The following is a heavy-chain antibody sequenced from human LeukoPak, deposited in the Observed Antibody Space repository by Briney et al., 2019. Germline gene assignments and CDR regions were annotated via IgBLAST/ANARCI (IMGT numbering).Heavy chain of an antibody. CDR3: ARQNTPHGNFDY. J-gene: IGHJ4*02. Sequence: PGGSLRLSCAASGFTFRSHDMHWVRQATGKGLEWVSAIGVAANTFYSGSVKGRFTISRENAKNSLYLLMSSLRAEDTAVYYCARQNTPHGNFDYWGQGTLVTVSS. V-gene: IGHV3-13*01. CDR2: IGVAANT. CDR1: GFTFRSHD. D-gene: IGHD1-26*01.